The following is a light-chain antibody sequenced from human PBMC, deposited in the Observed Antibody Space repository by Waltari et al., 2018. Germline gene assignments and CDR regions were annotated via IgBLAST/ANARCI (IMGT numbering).Light chain of an antibody. CDR3: QQYDSWPRT. Sequence: EVVMTQSPATLSLSPGEGATLSCRASHSVGTSLAWYQQKPGRPPSFLIYCATTRATGLPARVSGSGCGTEFTLTISSLRSEDFAIDYCQQYDSWPRTFGQGTRLEIK. J-gene: IGKJ5*01. CDR1: HSVGTS. V-gene: IGKV3-15*01. CDR2: CAT.